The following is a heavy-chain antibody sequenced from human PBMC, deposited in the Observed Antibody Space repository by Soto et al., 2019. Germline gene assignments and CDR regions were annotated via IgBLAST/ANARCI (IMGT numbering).Heavy chain of an antibody. CDR3: ARQYQDFWSGYPTTYFEY. V-gene: IGHV4-34*01. J-gene: IGHJ4*02. Sequence: SETLSLTCAVYGGSFSGYYWSWIRQPPGKGLEWIGEINHSGSTNYNPSLKSRVTISVDTSKNQFSLKLSSVAAADTAVYYCARQYQDFWSGYPTTYFEYWGQGTLVTVSS. D-gene: IGHD3-3*01. CDR2: INHSGST. CDR1: GGSFSGYY.